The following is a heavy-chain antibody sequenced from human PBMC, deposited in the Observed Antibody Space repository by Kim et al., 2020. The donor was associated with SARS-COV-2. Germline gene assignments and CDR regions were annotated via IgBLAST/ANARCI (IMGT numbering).Heavy chain of an antibody. V-gene: IGHV3-23*01. CDR3: AKVKWAIWFGELFST. CDR2: ISGSGGST. Sequence: GGSLRLSCAASGFTFSSYAMSWVRQAPGKGLEWVSAISGSGGSTYYADSVKGRFTISRDNSKNTLYLQMNSLRAEDTAVYYCAKVKWAIWFGELFSTWGQGTLVTVSS. D-gene: IGHD3-10*01. J-gene: IGHJ4*02. CDR1: GFTFSSYA.